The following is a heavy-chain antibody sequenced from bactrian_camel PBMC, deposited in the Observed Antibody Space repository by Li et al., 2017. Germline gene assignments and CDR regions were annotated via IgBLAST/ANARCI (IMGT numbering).Heavy chain of an antibody. CDR1: GSTFSNYA. J-gene: IGHJ4*01. CDR2: ILSDGITT. Sequence: VQLVESGGGLVQPGGSLRLSCAVSGSTFSNYAMNWVRLAPGKGLEWVANILSDGITTTYADSVKGRFTISTDSAKNTLYLRMNSLQSEDTAVYYCTTPTRPGGIEYGYWGQGTQVTVS. CDR3: TTPTRPGGIEYGY. V-gene: IGHV3S2*01.